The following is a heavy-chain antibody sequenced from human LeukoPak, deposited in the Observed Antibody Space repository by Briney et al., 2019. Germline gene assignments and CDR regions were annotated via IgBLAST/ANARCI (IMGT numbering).Heavy chain of an antibody. Sequence: ASVKVSCKASGYTFTSYGISWARQAPGQGLEWMGWISAYNGNTNYAQKFQGRVTMTEDTSTDTAYMELSSLRSEDTAVYYCAFMVRGGGYYYYGMDVWGQGTTVTVSS. J-gene: IGHJ6*02. CDR2: ISAYNGNT. V-gene: IGHV1-18*01. CDR1: GYTFTSYG. CDR3: AFMVRGGGYYYYGMDV. D-gene: IGHD3-10*01.